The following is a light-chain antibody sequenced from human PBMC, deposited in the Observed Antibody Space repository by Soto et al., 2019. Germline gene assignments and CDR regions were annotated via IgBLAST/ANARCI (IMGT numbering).Light chain of an antibody. Sequence: QSALTQPASVSGSPGQSIAISCIGVRTEGDGHDYVSWFQQHPCQSPLLIIYDVYIRLSGVSVCFSGSKSGNTASLVISGLQAEDEADYFCTSYTAISPFYGFGAGTKVTVL. CDR2: DVY. J-gene: IGLJ1*01. CDR1: RTEGDGHDY. V-gene: IGLV2-14*03. CDR3: TSYTAISPFYG.